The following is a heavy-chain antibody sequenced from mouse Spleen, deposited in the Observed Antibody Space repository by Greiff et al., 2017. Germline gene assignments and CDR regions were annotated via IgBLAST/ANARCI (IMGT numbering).Heavy chain of an antibody. Sequence: EVKLMESGGGLVKPGGSLKLSCAASGFTFSSYAMSWVRQTPEKRLEWVATISSGGGNTYYPDSVKGRFTISRDNAKNTLYLQMSSLKSEDTAMYYCARRGNYPYYFDYWGQGTTLTVSS. J-gene: IGHJ2*01. CDR3: ARRGNYPYYFDY. CDR2: ISSGGGNT. D-gene: IGHD2-1*01. CDR1: GFTFSSYA. V-gene: IGHV5-9*04.